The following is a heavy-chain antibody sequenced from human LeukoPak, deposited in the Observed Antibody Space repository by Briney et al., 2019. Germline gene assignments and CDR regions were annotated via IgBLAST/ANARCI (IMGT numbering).Heavy chain of an antibody. CDR1: GGSISSYY. CDR3: ARAHNPLPYYMDI. CDR2: IYYSGST. Sequence: PSETLSLTCTVSGGSISSYYWSWIRQPPGKGLDWIGYIYYSGSTNYNPSLKSRVTISVDTSKNQFSLKLRSVTAADTAVYYCARAHNPLPYYMDIWGKGTTVTVSS. V-gene: IGHV4-59*01. J-gene: IGHJ6*03. D-gene: IGHD1-14*01.